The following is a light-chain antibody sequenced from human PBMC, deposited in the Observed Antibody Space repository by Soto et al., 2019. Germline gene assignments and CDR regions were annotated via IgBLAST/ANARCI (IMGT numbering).Light chain of an antibody. Sequence: ETVLTQSPGTLSLSPGERATLSCRASQTIRSNYLAWYRKTPGQAPRLLIYGASNRATGIADRLSCSGFGTDFTLIISRLEPKDFAMYYCHQYGSAPWTFSQGTKVEIK. J-gene: IGKJ1*01. CDR1: QTIRSNY. CDR2: GAS. CDR3: HQYGSAPWT. V-gene: IGKV3-20*01.